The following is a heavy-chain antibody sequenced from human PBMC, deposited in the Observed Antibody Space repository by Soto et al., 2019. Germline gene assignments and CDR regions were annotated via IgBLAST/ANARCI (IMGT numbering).Heavy chain of an antibody. D-gene: IGHD3-9*01. V-gene: IGHV1-2*02. CDR2: INPNSGDT. J-gene: IGHJ6*02. CDR3: ASDARGTRGFDEMDF. Sequence: GASVKVSCKASGYIFTGYHIHWVRQAPGRGLEWMGWINPNSGDTEYAQNFQGRVTMTRDTSFNLVYMEMRGLMSDDTAVYYCASDARGTRGFDEMDFWGQGTTVTVSS. CDR1: GYIFTGYH.